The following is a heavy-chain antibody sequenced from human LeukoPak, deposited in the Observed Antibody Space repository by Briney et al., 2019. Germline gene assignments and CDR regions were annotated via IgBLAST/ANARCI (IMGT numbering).Heavy chain of an antibody. CDR2: INAGNGYT. J-gene: IGHJ4*02. Sequence: ASVKVSCKASGYTFTNHAIHWVRQAPGQRLEWMGWINAGNGYTEYPQNFRDRVTITRDTSANTVYMELSSLRSEDTAVYFCARAECASCYLVDFWGQGTLITASS. D-gene: IGHD2-2*01. CDR1: GYTFTNHA. CDR3: ARAECASCYLVDF. V-gene: IGHV1-3*01.